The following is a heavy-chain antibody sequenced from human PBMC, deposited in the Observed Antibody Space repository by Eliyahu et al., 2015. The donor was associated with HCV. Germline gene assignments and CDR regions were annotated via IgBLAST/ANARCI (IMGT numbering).Heavy chain of an antibody. CDR1: GGSISTYY. D-gene: IGHD6-19*01. V-gene: IGHV4-59*01. CDR2: MFHSGGT. J-gene: IGHJ5*02. CDR3: ASGGGGIAVAGTGGWFDP. Sequence: QVQLQESGPGLVQPSETLSLTCTVSGGSISTYYWSWIRQPPGKGLEWIGFMFHSGGTNYNPSLKSRVTIALDTSKNQFSLKLSSLTAADTAVYYCASGGGGIAVAGTGGWFDPWGQGTLVTVSS.